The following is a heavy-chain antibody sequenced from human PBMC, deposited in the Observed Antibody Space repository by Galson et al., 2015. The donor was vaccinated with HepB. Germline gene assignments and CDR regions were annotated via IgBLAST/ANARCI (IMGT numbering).Heavy chain of an antibody. Sequence: SLRLSCAASGFTSNTYAMHWVRQAPGKGLEWVAVISYDGSNEYCADSVKGRFTISRDNSKNTLFLQMNSLRAEDTAVYYCARDFPYSDYWGQGTLVTVSS. J-gene: IGHJ4*02. CDR2: ISYDGSNE. V-gene: IGHV3-30-3*01. CDR3: ARDFPYSDY. CDR1: GFTSNTYA.